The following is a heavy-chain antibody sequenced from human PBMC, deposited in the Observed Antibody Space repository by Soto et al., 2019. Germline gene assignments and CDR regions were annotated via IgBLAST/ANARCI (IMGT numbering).Heavy chain of an antibody. J-gene: IGHJ6*02. Sequence: QVQLQESGPGLVKPSETLSLTCTVSGGSISSYYWSWIRQPPGKGLEWIGYIYYSGSTNYNPSLKSRVTISVDTSKNQFFLKLSSVTAADTAVYYCARAASTPYDILTGYYPSTNYGMDVWGQGTTVTVSS. V-gene: IGHV4-59*01. D-gene: IGHD3-9*01. CDR2: IYYSGST. CDR3: ARAASTPYDILTGYYPSTNYGMDV. CDR1: GGSISSYY.